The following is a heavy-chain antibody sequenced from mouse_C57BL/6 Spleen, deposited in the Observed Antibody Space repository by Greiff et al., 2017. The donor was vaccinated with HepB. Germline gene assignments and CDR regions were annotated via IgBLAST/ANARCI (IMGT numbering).Heavy chain of an antibody. V-gene: IGHV1-50*01. CDR1: GYTFTSYW. Sequence: QVQLQQPGAELVKPGASVKLSCKASGYTFTSYWMQWVKQRPGQGLEWIGEIDPSDSYTNYNQKFKGKATLTVDTSSSTAYMQLSSLTSEDSAVYYCAREPESWGQGTTLTVSS. J-gene: IGHJ2*01. CDR3: AREPES. D-gene: IGHD6-1*01. CDR2: IDPSDSYT.